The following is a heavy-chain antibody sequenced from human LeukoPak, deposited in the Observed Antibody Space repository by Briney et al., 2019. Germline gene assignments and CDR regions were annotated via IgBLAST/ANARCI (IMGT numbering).Heavy chain of an antibody. CDR3: AKASIFYDSSGYYVGEKYCFDY. Sequence: PGGSLRLSCAAPGFTFSSYAMSWVRQAPGKGLEWVSAISASGTTTYYADSVQGRFTISRDNSKNTLYLQMNSLRAEDTAVYYCAKASIFYDSSGYYVGEKYCFDYWGQGTLVTVSS. CDR2: ISASGTTT. J-gene: IGHJ4*02. CDR1: GFTFSSYA. V-gene: IGHV3-23*01. D-gene: IGHD3-22*01.